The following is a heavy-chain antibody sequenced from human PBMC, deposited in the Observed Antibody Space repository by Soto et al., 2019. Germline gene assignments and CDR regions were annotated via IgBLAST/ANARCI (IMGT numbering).Heavy chain of an antibody. CDR1: GGTFSSYA. CDR2: IIPIFGTA. J-gene: IGHJ6*02. Sequence: QVQLVQSGAEVKKPGSSVKVSCKASGGTFSSYAISWVRQAPGQGLEWMGGIIPIFGTANYAQKFQGRVTITADNSTSTAYMELSSLRSEDTAVYYCARVRRGSGRYYYYYGMDVWGQGTTVTVSS. V-gene: IGHV1-69*06. D-gene: IGHD6-19*01. CDR3: ARVRRGSGRYYYYYGMDV.